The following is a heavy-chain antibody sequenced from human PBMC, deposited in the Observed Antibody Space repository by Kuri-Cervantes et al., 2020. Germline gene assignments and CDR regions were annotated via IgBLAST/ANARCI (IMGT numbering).Heavy chain of an antibody. CDR2: ISSSSSTI. Sequence: ESLKISCAASGFTFSSYSMNWVRQAPGKGLEWVSYISSSSSTIYYADSVKGRFTISRDNSKNTLYLQMNSLRAGDTAVYYCARARGVIMDYWGQGTLVTVSS. CDR1: GFTFSSYS. CDR3: ARARGVIMDY. V-gene: IGHV3-48*01. D-gene: IGHD3-10*01. J-gene: IGHJ4*02.